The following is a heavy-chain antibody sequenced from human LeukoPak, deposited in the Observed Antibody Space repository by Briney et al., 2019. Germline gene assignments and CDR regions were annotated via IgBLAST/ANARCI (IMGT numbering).Heavy chain of an antibody. CDR1: GYTFSSYG. CDR2: IRYDGSNK. D-gene: IGHD1-26*01. J-gene: IGHJ4*02. CDR3: AKDLASSFIFDY. V-gene: IGHV3-30*02. Sequence: PGGSLRLSCAASGYTFSSYGMHWVRQAPGKGLEWVAFIRYDGSNKYYADSVKGRFTISRDNSKSTLYLQMNSLRAEVTAVYYCAKDLASSFIFDYWGQGTLVTVSS.